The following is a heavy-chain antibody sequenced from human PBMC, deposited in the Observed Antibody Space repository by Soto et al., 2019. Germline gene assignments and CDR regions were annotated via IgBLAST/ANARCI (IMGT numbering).Heavy chain of an antibody. D-gene: IGHD3-3*01. CDR3: ARDEGLRFYRGPIDY. CDR2: IKQDGSEK. V-gene: IGHV3-7*01. J-gene: IGHJ4*02. CDR1: GFTFSRCW. Sequence: VGSLRLSCAASGFTFSRCWMSWVRQAPGKGLEWVANIKQDGSEKYYVDSVKGRFTISRDNAKNSLYLQMNSLRAEDTAVYYCARDEGLRFYRGPIDYWGQGTLVTVSS.